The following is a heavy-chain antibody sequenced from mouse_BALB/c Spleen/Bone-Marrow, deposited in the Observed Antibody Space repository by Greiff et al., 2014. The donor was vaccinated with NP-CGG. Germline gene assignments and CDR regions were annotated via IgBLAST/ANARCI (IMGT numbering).Heavy chain of an antibody. D-gene: IGHD1-2*01. CDR3: ASITTATGTY. Sequence: VQLQQSGPELAKPGASVKIPCKASGYTFTDYNMDWVKQSHGQSLEWIGDINPNNGGTIYNQKFKGKATLTVDKSSSTAYMELRSLTAEDTSIYYCASITTATGTYWGQGTLVTVSA. J-gene: IGHJ3*01. CDR2: INPNNGGT. V-gene: IGHV1-18*01. CDR1: GYTFTDYN.